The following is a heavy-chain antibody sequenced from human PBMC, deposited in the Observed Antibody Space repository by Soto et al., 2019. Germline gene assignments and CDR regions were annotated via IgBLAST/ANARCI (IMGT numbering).Heavy chain of an antibody. Sequence: ASVKVSCKASGCTFSSYAISWVRQAPGQGLEWMGGIIPIFGTANYAQKFQGRVTITADESTSTAYMELSSLRSEDTAVYYCARPALYNRGGMDVWGQGTTVTVSS. CDR1: GCTFSSYA. CDR2: IIPIFGTA. J-gene: IGHJ6*02. CDR3: ARPALYNRGGMDV. V-gene: IGHV1-69*13. D-gene: IGHD1-1*01.